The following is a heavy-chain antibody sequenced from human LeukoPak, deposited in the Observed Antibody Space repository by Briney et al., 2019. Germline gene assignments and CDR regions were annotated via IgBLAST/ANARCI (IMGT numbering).Heavy chain of an antibody. CDR2: IYYSGST. Sequence: SETLSLTCTVSGGSVSSSDHFWNWIRQPPGKGLEWIGYIYYSGSTYYNPSLKSRVTISVDTSKNQFSLKLSSVTAADTAVYYCARVTGRGVYEIDYWGQGTLVTVSS. J-gene: IGHJ4*02. CDR1: GGSVSSSDHF. V-gene: IGHV4-30-4*08. D-gene: IGHD5/OR15-5a*01. CDR3: ARVTGRGVYEIDY.